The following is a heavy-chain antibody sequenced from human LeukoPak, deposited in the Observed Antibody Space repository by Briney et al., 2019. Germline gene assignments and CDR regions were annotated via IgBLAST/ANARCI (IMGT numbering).Heavy chain of an antibody. D-gene: IGHD6-13*01. CDR1: GGSFSGYY. CDR2: INHSGST. V-gene: IGHV4-34*01. Sequence: SETLSLTCAVYGGSFSGYYWSWIRQPPGKGLEWIGEINHSGSTNYNPSLKSRVTISVDTSKNQFSLKLSSVTAADTAVYYCARTIAAAGYYYYGMDVWGQGTTVTVPS. J-gene: IGHJ6*02. CDR3: ARTIAAAGYYYYGMDV.